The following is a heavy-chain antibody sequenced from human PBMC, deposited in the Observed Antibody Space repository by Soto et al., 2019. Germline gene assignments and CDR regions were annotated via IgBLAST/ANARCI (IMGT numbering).Heavy chain of an antibody. Sequence: SLTCAVYGASFSDYYWSWIRQPPGKGLEWIGEINHRGSTNYNPSLKSRVIISVDTSRNQLSLELRSVTAADTAVYYCARRNYFYAMDVWGQGTTVTVSS. CDR3: ARRNYFYAMDV. J-gene: IGHJ6*02. CDR1: GASFSDYY. CDR2: INHRGST. V-gene: IGHV4-34*01.